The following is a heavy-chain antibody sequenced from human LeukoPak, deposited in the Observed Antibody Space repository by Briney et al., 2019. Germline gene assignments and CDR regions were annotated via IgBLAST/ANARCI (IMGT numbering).Heavy chain of an antibody. Sequence: GGSLRLSCAASGFTFSSYWMTWVRQAPGKGLEWVANIKQDGSDKYYVDSVKGQFTISRDNARNSLYLQLTSLRAEDTAVYYCARGPPPGYYGSGSYPTFFDYWGQGTLVTVSS. V-gene: IGHV3-7*01. CDR1: GFTFSSYW. CDR3: ARGPPPGYYGSGSYPTFFDY. J-gene: IGHJ4*02. CDR2: IKQDGSDK. D-gene: IGHD3-10*01.